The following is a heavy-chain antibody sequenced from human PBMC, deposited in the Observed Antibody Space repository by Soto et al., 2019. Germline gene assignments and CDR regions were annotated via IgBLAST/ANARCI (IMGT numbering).Heavy chain of an antibody. CDR2: ISSSSSYI. J-gene: IGHJ4*02. CDR1: GFTFSSYR. CDR3: ARDRQYSSSCYRPEYYFDY. D-gene: IGHD6-13*01. V-gene: IGHV3-21*01. Sequence: XGSLRLSCAASGFTFSSYRMNWVRQAPGKGLEWVSSISSSSSYIYYADSVKGRFTISRDNAKNSLYLQMNSLRAEDTAVYYCARDRQYSSSCYRPEYYFDYWGQGTLVTVSS.